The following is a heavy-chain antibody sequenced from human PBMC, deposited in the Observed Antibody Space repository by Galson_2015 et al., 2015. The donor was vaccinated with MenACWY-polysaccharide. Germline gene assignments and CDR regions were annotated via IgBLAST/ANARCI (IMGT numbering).Heavy chain of an antibody. J-gene: IGHJ4*02. CDR2: ISYDGSNK. V-gene: IGHV3-30-3*01. Sequence: SLRLSCAASGFTFSGYAMHWVRQAPGKGLEWVAVISYDGSNKYYADSVKGRFTISRDNSKNTLYLQMNSLRAEDTAVYYCARDPFGGSYFDYWGQGTLVTVSS. CDR1: GFTFSGYA. CDR3: ARDPFGGSYFDY. D-gene: IGHD1-26*01.